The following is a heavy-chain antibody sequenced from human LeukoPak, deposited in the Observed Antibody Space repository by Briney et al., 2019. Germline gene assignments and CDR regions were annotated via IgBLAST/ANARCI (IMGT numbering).Heavy chain of an antibody. Sequence: GSLGLSCAASGFTFSSYAMSWVRQAPAKGLEWVSSISVSGGSTYYADSVKGRFTISRDNSKNTLYLQMNSLRAEDTAVYYCAKDCRGSGGSCYYYYGMDVWGQGTTVTVSS. CDR2: ISVSGGST. J-gene: IGHJ6*02. D-gene: IGHD2-15*01. V-gene: IGHV3-23*01. CDR3: AKDCRGSGGSCYYYYGMDV. CDR1: GFTFSSYA.